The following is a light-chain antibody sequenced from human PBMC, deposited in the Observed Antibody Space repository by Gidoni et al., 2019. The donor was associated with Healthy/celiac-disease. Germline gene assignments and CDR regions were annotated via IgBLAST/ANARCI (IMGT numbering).Light chain of an antibody. CDR1: SSTIRAGYD. Sequence: SVRTPRPSPSRSPRQEVTIYCTGSSSTIRAGYDVHLYQQLPRTAPKLLIYGNSNRPSVVPDRFSGSKSGSSASLASTGLPAEGEADYYCPSYDSSLRGSVFGGGTKLTVL. CDR3: PSYDSSLRGSV. J-gene: IGLJ2*01. V-gene: IGLV1-40*01. CDR2: GNS.